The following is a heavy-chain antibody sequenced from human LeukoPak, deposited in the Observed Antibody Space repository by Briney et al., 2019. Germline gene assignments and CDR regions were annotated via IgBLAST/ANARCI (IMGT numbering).Heavy chain of an antibody. D-gene: IGHD3-3*01. Sequence: PSETLSLTCAVYGGSFSGYYWSWIRQPPGKGLEWIGSIYYSGSTYYNPSLKSRVTISVDTSKNQFSLKLSSVTAADTAVYYCASQGRGTIFGVVIIPPFDYWGQGTLVTASS. CDR3: ASQGRGTIFGVVIIPPFDY. V-gene: IGHV4-34*01. CDR2: IYYSGST. CDR1: GGSFSGYY. J-gene: IGHJ4*02.